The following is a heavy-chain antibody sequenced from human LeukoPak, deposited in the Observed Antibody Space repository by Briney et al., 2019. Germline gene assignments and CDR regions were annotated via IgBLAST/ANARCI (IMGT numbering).Heavy chain of an antibody. D-gene: IGHD6-19*01. CDR1: GFTFDDYG. CDR3: ARDYSSGRFGFDY. Sequence: PGGSLRLSCAASGFTFDDYGMSWVRQAQGKGLEWVSGTNWDGGSTGYADSVKGRFTISRDNAKNSLYLQMNSLRAEDTALYYCARDYSSGRFGFDYWGQGTLVTVSS. J-gene: IGHJ4*02. CDR2: TNWDGGST. V-gene: IGHV3-20*04.